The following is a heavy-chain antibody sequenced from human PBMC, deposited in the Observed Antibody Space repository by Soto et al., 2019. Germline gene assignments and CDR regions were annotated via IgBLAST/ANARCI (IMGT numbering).Heavy chain of an antibody. J-gene: IGHJ4*02. CDR3: VRYPRSVGGSYRPDY. V-gene: IGHV3-74*01. CDR2: INSDGTIT. CDR1: GFTFSSYW. Sequence: EVQLVESGGGLVQPGGSLRLSCAASGFTFSSYWMHWVRQVPEKGLVWVSRINSDGTITNYADAVKGRFTISRDNVKNMLYLQMNSLRAEDTAVYYCVRYPRSVGGSYRPDYWGQGTLVTVSS. D-gene: IGHD3-16*02.